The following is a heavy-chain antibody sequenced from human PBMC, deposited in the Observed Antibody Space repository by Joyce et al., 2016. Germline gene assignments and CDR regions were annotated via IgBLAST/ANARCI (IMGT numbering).Heavy chain of an antibody. CDR2: VNPSGGGT. CDR1: GYTFTSYY. J-gene: IGHJ4*02. CDR3: ARVSFGNDKGRLNPAMFEY. Sequence: QVQLVQSGTEVQKPGASVKVSCKASGYTFTSYYIHWGRQAPGQGLEWMGIVNPSGGGTTYAQKFQGRVTMTRDTSTSTVYMELSSLRSEDTAVYYCARVSFGNDKGRLNPAMFEYWGLGTLVTVSS. D-gene: IGHD5-12*01. V-gene: IGHV1-46*01.